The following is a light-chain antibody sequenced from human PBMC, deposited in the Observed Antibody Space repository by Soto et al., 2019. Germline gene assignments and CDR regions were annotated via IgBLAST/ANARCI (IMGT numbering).Light chain of an antibody. J-gene: IGKJ4*01. CDR1: QSVSTY. CDR2: DAA. Sequence: EIVLTQSPATLSLSPGERATLSCRASQSVSTYLAWYQQKPGQAPRLLIYDAAKRATGIPARFSGSGSGTDFTLSISSLAPEDFAVYYCQQRANPLTFGGVTKVEIK. CDR3: QQRANPLT. V-gene: IGKV3-11*01.